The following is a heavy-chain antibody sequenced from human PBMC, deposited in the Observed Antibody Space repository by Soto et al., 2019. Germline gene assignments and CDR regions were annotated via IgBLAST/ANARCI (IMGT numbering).Heavy chain of an antibody. D-gene: IGHD2-21*02. Sequence: QVQLQESGPGLVRPSQTLSLTCTVSGGSISSDHYHWTWIRQPPGKGLEWIGYIHYSGSIYYNPSRQSRVTMSVDTSKNLFSLKLSSVTAADTAVYFCAREDDGGDRDYYGLDVWGQGTTVTVSS. CDR2: IHYSGSI. CDR3: AREDDGGDRDYYGLDV. J-gene: IGHJ6*02. CDR1: GGSISSDHYH. V-gene: IGHV4-30-4*01.